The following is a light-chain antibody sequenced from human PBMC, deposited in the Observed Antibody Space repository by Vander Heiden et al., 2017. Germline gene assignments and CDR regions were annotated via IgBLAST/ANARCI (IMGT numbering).Light chain of an antibody. Sequence: DLQMTQSPSSLSASVRDRVSITCRASHSISSYLNWYQQQPGKAPKLLIYAASSLQSGVPSRFSGSRSGTDFTLTISSMQPEDFATYYCQQSYSTPGYTFGQGTKLEIK. V-gene: IGKV1-39*01. J-gene: IGKJ2*01. CDR2: AAS. CDR1: HSISSY. CDR3: QQSYSTPGYT.